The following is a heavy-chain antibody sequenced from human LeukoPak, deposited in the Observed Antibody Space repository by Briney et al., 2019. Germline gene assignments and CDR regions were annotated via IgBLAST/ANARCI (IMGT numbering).Heavy chain of an antibody. CDR3: ARAAHYYDSGGFLPEAFDV. Sequence: GGSLRLSCTASGFTFNNYNMNWVRQAPGKGLEWVSYITSTSSTIYYADSVKGRFTISRDNARNSLYLQMNSLRAEDTAVYYCARAAHYYDSGGFLPEAFDVWGQGTMVTVSS. CDR1: GFTFNNYN. V-gene: IGHV3-48*04. J-gene: IGHJ3*01. D-gene: IGHD3-22*01. CDR2: ITSTSSTI.